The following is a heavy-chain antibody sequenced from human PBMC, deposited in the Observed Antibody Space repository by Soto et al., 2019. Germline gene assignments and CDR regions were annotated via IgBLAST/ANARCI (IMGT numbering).Heavy chain of an antibody. CDR2: VSYSGST. CDR3: ARLYFYESSGYYRAGFDI. CDR1: GGSIRNNH. Sequence: SETLSLTCTVSGGSIRNNHWSWIRQPPGKGLEWIGYVSYSGSTSYNPSLKSRVTISEDMSKSQFSLSLSSVTAADTAVYYCARLYFYESSGYYRAGFDIWGQGTMVTVSS. V-gene: IGHV4-59*01. D-gene: IGHD3-22*01. J-gene: IGHJ3*02.